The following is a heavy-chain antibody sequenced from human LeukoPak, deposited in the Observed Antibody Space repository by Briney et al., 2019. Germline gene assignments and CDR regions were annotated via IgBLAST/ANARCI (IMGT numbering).Heavy chain of an antibody. J-gene: IGHJ4*02. D-gene: IGHD5-12*01. CDR1: GFTFSDYY. CDR2: ISSSSSYT. V-gene: IGHV3-11*06. CDR3: ARLLDMVAQTADY. Sequence: PGGSLRLSCAASGFTFSDYYMSWIRQAPGKGLEWVSYISSSSSYTNYADSVKGRFTISRDNAKNSLYLQMNSLRAEDTAVYYCARLLDMVAQTADYWGQGTLVTVSS.